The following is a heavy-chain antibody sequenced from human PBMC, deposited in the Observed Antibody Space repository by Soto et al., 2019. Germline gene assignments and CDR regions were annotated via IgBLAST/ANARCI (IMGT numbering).Heavy chain of an antibody. CDR3: ARYRREAVAGYTLDN. D-gene: IGHD6-13*01. CDR2: VYNSGST. V-gene: IGHV4-59*01. CDR1: GVSISSNY. Sequence: PSETLSLTCTGSGVSISSNYWTWIRQPPGKGLEWIGYVYNSGSTNYNPSLKRRVTILENTTKSQFSLKVNSMTAADTAVYYCARYRREAVAGYTLDNWGQGILVTVSS. J-gene: IGHJ4*02.